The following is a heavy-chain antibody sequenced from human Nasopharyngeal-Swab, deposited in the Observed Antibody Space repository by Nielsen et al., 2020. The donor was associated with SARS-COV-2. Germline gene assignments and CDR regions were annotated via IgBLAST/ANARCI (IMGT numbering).Heavy chain of an antibody. CDR2: INPNSGGT. D-gene: IGHD6-13*01. CDR3: ARDADSSSWYFSYYYYGMDV. CDR1: GYTFTGYY. J-gene: IGHJ6*02. Sequence: ASVKVSCKASGYTFTGYYMHWVGQAPGQGLEWMGWINPNSGGTNYAQKFQGRVTMTRDTSISTAYMELSRLRSDDTAVYYCARDADSSSWYFSYYYYGMDVWGQGTTVTVSS. V-gene: IGHV1-2*02.